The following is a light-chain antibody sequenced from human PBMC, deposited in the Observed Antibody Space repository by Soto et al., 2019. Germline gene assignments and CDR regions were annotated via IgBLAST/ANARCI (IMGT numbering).Light chain of an antibody. CDR1: SSDIGHYDY. J-gene: IGLJ1*01. CDR2: EVS. Sequence: QSALTQPASVSGSPGQSITISCTGTSSDIGHYDYVSWYQQHPGKSPKLIIYEVSHRPSGVSSRFSGSKSGNTASLTISGLQTEDEADYYCSSYTTVFTYVFGTGTKVTVL. CDR3: SSYTTVFTYV. V-gene: IGLV2-14*01.